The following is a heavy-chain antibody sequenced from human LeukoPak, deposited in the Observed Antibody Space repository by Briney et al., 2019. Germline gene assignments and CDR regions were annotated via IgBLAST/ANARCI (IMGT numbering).Heavy chain of an antibody. CDR3: ARADVVVTSFDY. D-gene: IGHD2-21*02. J-gene: IGHJ4*02. CDR2: IIPIFGTA. V-gene: IGHV1-69*05. Sequence: GASVKVSCKASGYTLTGYYMHWVRQAPGQGLEWMGGIIPIFGTANYAQKFQGRVTITTDESTSTAYMELSSLRSEDTAVYYCARADVVVTSFDYWGQGTLVTVSS. CDR1: GYTLTGYY.